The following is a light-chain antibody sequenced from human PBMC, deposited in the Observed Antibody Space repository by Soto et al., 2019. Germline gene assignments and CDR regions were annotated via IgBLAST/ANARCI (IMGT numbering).Light chain of an antibody. J-gene: IGKJ1*01. CDR2: AAS. V-gene: IGKV1-8*01. CDR3: QQYYSYPPWT. Sequence: AIRMTQSPSSLSASTGDRVTITCRASQGISSYLAWYQQKPAKAPKLLIYAASTLQSGVPSRFSGSGSGTDFTLTISCLQSEDFATYYCQQYYSYPPWTFGQGTKVDIK. CDR1: QGISSY.